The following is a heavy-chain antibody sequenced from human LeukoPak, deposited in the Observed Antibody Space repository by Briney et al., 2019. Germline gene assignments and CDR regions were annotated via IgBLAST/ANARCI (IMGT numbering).Heavy chain of an antibody. CDR2: INTNTGNP. Sequence: ASVKVSCKASGYTFTGYCMHWVRQAPGQGLEWMGWINTNTGNPTYAQGFTGRFVFSLDTSVSTAYLQISSLKAEDTAVYYCARVIAAADRRAFDIWGQGTMVTVSS. D-gene: IGHD6-13*01. CDR3: ARVIAAADRRAFDI. V-gene: IGHV7-4-1*02. J-gene: IGHJ3*02. CDR1: GYTFTGYC.